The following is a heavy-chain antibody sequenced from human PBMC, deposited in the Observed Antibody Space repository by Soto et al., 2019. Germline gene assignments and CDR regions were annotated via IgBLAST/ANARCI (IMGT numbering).Heavy chain of an antibody. CDR3: ARVVPGAEAWFGP. CDR1: GYTLSNYG. V-gene: IGHV1-18*01. J-gene: IGHJ5*02. D-gene: IGHD2-2*01. Sequence: ASVNVSCKTSGYTLSNYGITWVRQAPGQPLEWLGWISLYSDGTNYAQKFQGRVSMTTDTSTTTAYMELRSLRSDDTAVYYCARVVPGAEAWFGPWGQGTLVTVSS. CDR2: ISLYSDGT.